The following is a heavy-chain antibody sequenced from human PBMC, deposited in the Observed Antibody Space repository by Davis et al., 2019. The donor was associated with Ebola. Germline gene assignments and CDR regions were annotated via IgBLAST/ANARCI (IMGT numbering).Heavy chain of an antibody. CDR2: IDTNTGHP. Sequence: AASVKVSCKASGDTFSTYAINWIRQAPGQGLEWLGWIDTNTGHPTYAQGFTRRLALSLDTSVSTAYLQISSLKTEDTAVYFCTRQAPFDYWGRGTLVTVSS. V-gene: IGHV7-4-1*02. CDR3: TRQAPFDY. J-gene: IGHJ4*02. CDR1: GDTFSTYA.